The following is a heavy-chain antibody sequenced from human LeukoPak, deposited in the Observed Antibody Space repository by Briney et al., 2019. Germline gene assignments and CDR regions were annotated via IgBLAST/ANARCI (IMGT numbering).Heavy chain of an antibody. J-gene: IGHJ5*02. CDR2: IYSGGSA. CDR3: AREQYFGSGNGYFDP. V-gene: IGHV3-53*01. CDR1: GFTVSSTY. D-gene: IGHD3-10*01. Sequence: PGGSLRLSCAASGFTVSSTYMSWVRQAPGKGLEWVSVIYSGGSAYYADSVKGRFTISRGNSKNTLYLQMNSLRADDTAVYYCAREQYFGSGNGYFDPWGQGTLVTVSS.